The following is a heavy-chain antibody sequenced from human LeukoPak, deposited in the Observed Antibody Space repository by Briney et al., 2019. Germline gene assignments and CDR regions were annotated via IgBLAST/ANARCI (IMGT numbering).Heavy chain of an antibody. Sequence: MPSETLSLTCTVSGGSISSYYWSWIRQPPGKGLEWIGYIYYSGSTNYNPSLKSRVTISVDTSKNQFSLKLSSVTAADTAVYYCARSFYDSSGYYYGYYYYMDVWGKGTTVTVSS. CDR1: GGSISSYY. CDR2: IYYSGST. CDR3: ARSFYDSSGYYYGYYYYMDV. D-gene: IGHD3-22*01. J-gene: IGHJ6*03. V-gene: IGHV4-59*12.